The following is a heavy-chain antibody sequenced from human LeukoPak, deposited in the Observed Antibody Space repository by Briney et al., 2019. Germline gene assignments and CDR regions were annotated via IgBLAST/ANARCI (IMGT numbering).Heavy chain of an antibody. D-gene: IGHD3-22*01. CDR3: ARGGQTYYYDSSGYYCMEY. J-gene: IGHJ4*02. V-gene: IGHV1-2*02. CDR2: INPNSGGT. CDR1: GYTFTGYY. Sequence: ASVRVSCKASGYTFTGYYLHWVRQAPGQGLEWMGWINPNSGGTNYAQKFQGRVTMTRDTSISTAYMDLSRLRSDDTAVYYCARGGQTYYYDSSGYYCMEYRGQGTLVTVSS.